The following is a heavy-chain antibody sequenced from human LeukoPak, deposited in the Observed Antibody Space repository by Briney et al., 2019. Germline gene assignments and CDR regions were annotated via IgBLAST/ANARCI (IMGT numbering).Heavy chain of an antibody. CDR2: IYPNNSDS. Sequence: PGESLKISCQGSGYSFTNYWVGWVRQMPGKGLEGMGIIYPNNSDSRYSPSFRGQVTISVARSIPTAYLQWNSLKPSDPAMYYCALSSGAFDSAGYFDYWGQGTLVTVSS. CDR3: ALSSGAFDSAGYFDY. D-gene: IGHD2-15*01. J-gene: IGHJ4*02. V-gene: IGHV5-51*01. CDR1: GYSFTNYW.